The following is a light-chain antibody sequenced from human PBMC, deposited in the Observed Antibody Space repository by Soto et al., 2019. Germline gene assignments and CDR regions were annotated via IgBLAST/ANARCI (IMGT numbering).Light chain of an antibody. CDR2: YDS. Sequence: SYELTQPPSVSVAPGKTARISCGGNNIGSKSVHWYQQKPGQAPVVVIYYDSDRPSGIPERFSGSNSGNTATLTISRVEAGDEADYYCQVWDSDHVVFGGGTKVTVL. CDR1: NIGSKS. V-gene: IGLV3-21*04. J-gene: IGLJ2*01. CDR3: QVWDSDHVV.